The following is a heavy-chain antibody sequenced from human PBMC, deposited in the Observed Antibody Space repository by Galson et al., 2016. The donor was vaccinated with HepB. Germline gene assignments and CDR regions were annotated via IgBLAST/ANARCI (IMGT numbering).Heavy chain of an antibody. J-gene: IGHJ6*02. CDR3: TRPGEKVATGLAYHYYGMDV. D-gene: IGHD5-12*01. CDR1: GFTFSGSA. CDR2: IRSKANYYAT. Sequence: SLRLSCAASGFTFSGSAMHWVRQASGKGLEWVGRIRSKANYYATAYAASVKGRFTISRDDSKNTAYLQMNSLKTEDTAVYYCTRPGEKVATGLAYHYYGMDVWGQGTTVTVSS. V-gene: IGHV3-73*01.